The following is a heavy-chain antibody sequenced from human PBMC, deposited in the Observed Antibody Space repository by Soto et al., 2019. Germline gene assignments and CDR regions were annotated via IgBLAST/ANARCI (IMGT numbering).Heavy chain of an antibody. D-gene: IGHD2-2*01. V-gene: IGHV1-69*01. CDR3: ARALFRVVGQLDGMDV. CDR1: GGTFSSYG. CDR2: IIPIFGPA. Sequence: QVQLVQSGAEVKKPGSSVKVSCKASGGTFSSYGISWVRQAPGQGLEWMGGIIPIFGPANYAQKFQGRVTITADESTTTAYMKLSSLSSEDTAVYYCARALFRVVGQLDGMDVWGQGTTVTVSS. J-gene: IGHJ6*02.